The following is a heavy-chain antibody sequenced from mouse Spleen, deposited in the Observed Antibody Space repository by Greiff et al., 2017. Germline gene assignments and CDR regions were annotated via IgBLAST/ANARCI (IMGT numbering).Heavy chain of an antibody. CDR1: GFAFSSYD. J-gene: IGHJ3*01. CDR2: ISSGGGST. Sequence: EVKLMESGGGLVKPGGSLKLSCAASGFAFSSYDMSWVRQTPEKRLEWVAYISSGGGSTYYPDTVKGRFTISRDNAKNTLYLQMSSLKSEDTAMYYCARQGYGNYWFAYWGQGTLVTVSA. CDR3: ARQGYGNYWFAY. V-gene: IGHV5-12-1*01. D-gene: IGHD2-10*02.